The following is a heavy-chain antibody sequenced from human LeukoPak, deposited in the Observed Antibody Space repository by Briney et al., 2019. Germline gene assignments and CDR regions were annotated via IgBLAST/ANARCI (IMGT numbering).Heavy chain of an antibody. J-gene: IGHJ6*02. CDR3: ARATGAADDFYGMDV. CDR1: GFTFSDYY. CDR2: ISSSGSTI. V-gene: IGHV3-11*01. Sequence: GGSLRLSCAASGFTFSDYYMSWIRQAPGKGLEWASYISSSGSTIYYTDSVKGRFTISRDNAKNSLYLQMNSLRAEDTAVYYCARATGAADDFYGMDVWGQGTTVTVSS. D-gene: IGHD6-13*01.